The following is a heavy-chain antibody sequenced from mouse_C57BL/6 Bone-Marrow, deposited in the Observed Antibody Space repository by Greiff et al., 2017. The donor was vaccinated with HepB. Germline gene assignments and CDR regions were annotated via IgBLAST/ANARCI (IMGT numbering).Heavy chain of an antibody. CDR3: ARQDYYPWFAY. CDR2: ISSGGSYT. D-gene: IGHD2-1*01. J-gene: IGHJ3*01. Sequence: EVQGVESGGDLVKPGGSLKLSCAASGFTFSSYGMSWVRQTPDKRLEWVATISSGGSYTYYPDSVKGRFTISRDNAKNTLYLQMSSLKSEDTAMYYCARQDYYPWFAYWGQGTLVTVSA. CDR1: GFTFSSYG. V-gene: IGHV5-6*01.